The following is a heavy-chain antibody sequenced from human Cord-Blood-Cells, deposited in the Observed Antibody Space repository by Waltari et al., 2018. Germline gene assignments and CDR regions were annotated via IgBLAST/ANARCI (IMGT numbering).Heavy chain of an antibody. CDR1: GYSFSSGSY. Sequence: QVQLQESTPGLVKPSETLSLTCAVSGYSFSSGSYWSWIRQRPGKGLEWIGSNYHSGSTFDNPSLKSRVTISVDTSKNQFSLKLSSVTAADTAVYYCARVGRAAAGDWFDPWGQGTLVTVSS. V-gene: IGHV4-38-2*01. CDR2: NYHSGST. J-gene: IGHJ5*02. CDR3: ARVGRAAAGDWFDP. D-gene: IGHD6-13*01.